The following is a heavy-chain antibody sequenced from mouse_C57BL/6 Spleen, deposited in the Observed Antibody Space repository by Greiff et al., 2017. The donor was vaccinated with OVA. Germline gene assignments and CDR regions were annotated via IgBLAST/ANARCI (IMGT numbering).Heavy chain of an antibody. CDR2: INPGSGGT. CDR1: GYAFTNYL. V-gene: IGHV1-54*01. J-gene: IGHJ2*01. Sequence: QVQLQQSGAELVRPGTSVKVSCKASGYAFTNYLIEWVKQRPGQGLEGIGVINPGSGGTNYNEKFKGNATLTADKTSSTAYMQLSSLTSEDAAVYFCARGKAADYWGQGTTLTVSS. CDR3: ARGKAADY.